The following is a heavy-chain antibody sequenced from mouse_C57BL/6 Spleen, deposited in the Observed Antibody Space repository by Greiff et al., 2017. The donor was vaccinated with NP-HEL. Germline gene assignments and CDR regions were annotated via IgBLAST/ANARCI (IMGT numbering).Heavy chain of an antibody. V-gene: IGHV1-22*01. Sequence: EVKLQESGPELVKPGASVKMSCKASGYTFTDYNMHWVKQSHGKSLEWIGYINPNNGGTSYNQKFKGKATLTVNKSSSTAYMELRSLTSEDSAVYYCARGDYGSSSPGYFDYWGQGTTLTVSS. CDR3: ARGDYGSSSPGYFDY. CDR2: INPNNGGT. CDR1: GYTFTDYN. J-gene: IGHJ2*01. D-gene: IGHD1-1*01.